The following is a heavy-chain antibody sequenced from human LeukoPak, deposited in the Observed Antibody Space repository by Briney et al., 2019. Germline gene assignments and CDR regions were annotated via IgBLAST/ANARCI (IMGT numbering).Heavy chain of an antibody. CDR2: INPSGGST. D-gene: IGHD3-10*01. CDR1: GYTFTSYA. Sequence: ASVKVSCKASGYTFTSYAMHWVRQAPGQRLEWMGTINPSGGSTSYAQKFQGRVTMTRDTSTSTVYMELSSLRSEDTAVYYCARVEVAMVRGVIMGDAFDIWGQGTMVTVSS. J-gene: IGHJ3*02. CDR3: ARVEVAMVRGVIMGDAFDI. V-gene: IGHV1-46*01.